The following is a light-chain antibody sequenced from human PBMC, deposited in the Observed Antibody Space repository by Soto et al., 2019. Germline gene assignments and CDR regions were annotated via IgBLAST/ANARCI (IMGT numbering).Light chain of an antibody. CDR3: QQRNNWPIT. V-gene: IGKV3-11*01. Sequence: EIALTQSPATLSLSPGERATLSCRASQSVSTYLAWYQQKPGQAPRLVIYSTSNRATGIPARFSGSGSGTDFTLTIDSLEPEDFAVYYSQQRNNWPITFGQGTRLEIK. CDR2: STS. J-gene: IGKJ5*01. CDR1: QSVSTY.